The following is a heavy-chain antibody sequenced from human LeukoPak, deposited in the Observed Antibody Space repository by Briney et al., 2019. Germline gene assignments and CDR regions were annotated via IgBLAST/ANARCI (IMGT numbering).Heavy chain of an antibody. CDR1: GGSFSGYY. CDR3: ARHVFGEDY. CDR2: INHSGST. J-gene: IGHJ4*02. V-gene: IGHV4-34*01. D-gene: IGHD3-10*01. Sequence: PSETLSLTCAVYGGSFSGYYWSWIRQPPGEGLEWIGEINHSGSTNYNPSLKSRVTISVDTSKNQFSLKLGSVTAADTAVYYCARHVFGEDYWGQGTLVTVSS.